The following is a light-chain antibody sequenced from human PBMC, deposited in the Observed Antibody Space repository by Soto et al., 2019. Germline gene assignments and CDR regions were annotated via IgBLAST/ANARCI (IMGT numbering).Light chain of an antibody. CDR3: QSADNTVL. J-gene: IGLJ2*01. CDR2: KDN. V-gene: IGLV3-25*02. CDR1: AFSNQY. Sequence: SYELTQPPSASVSPGQTARIPCSGDAFSNQYAFWYQHKPGRAPLLLLYKDNQRPSGIPDRFSGSTSGTTVTLTISGVQAEDEADYYCQSADNTVLFGGGTKLTVL.